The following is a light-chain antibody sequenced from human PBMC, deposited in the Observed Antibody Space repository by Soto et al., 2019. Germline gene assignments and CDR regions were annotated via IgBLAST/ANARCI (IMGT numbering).Light chain of an antibody. J-gene: IGKJ5*01. CDR3: QQYYSYPIT. V-gene: IGKV1-8*01. CDR2: AAS. CDR1: QGISSY. Sequence: AIRMPQSPSSLSASTGVSFTITRRASQGISSYLAWYQQKPGKAPKLLIYAASTLQSGVPSRFSGSGSGTDFTLTISCLQSEDFATYYCQQYYSYPITFGQGTRLEIK.